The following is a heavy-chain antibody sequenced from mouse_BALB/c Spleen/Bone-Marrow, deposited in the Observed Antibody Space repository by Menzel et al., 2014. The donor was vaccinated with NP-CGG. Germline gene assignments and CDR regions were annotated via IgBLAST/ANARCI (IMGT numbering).Heavy chain of an antibody. CDR1: GYTFSSYV. CDR3: ARRRDDGYYKWDY. J-gene: IGHJ2*01. Sequence: EVQLQQSGPELVKPGASVKPSCKASGYTFSSYVMHWVKQKPGQGLEWIGGINPYNDGTKYNEKFKGKATLTSDKSSSTAYMELSSLTSEDSAVYYCARRRDDGYYKWDYWGQGTTLTVSS. CDR2: INPYNDGT. V-gene: IGHV1-14*01. D-gene: IGHD2-3*01.